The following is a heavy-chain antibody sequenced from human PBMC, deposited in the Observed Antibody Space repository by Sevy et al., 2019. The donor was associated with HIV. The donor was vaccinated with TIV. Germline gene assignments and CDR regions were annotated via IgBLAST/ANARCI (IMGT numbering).Heavy chain of an antibody. CDR2: IRSKGYGGTT. CDR1: GFTFGDYD. Sequence: GGSLRLSCTASGFTFGDYDMSWFRQAPGKGLEWVGFIRSKGYGGTTEYAASVKGRFTISRDDSKSIAYVQMNSLKTEDTAVYYCARGPRGNYVFDYWGQGTLVTVSS. J-gene: IGHJ4*02. V-gene: IGHV3-49*03. D-gene: IGHD4-4*01. CDR3: ARGPRGNYVFDY.